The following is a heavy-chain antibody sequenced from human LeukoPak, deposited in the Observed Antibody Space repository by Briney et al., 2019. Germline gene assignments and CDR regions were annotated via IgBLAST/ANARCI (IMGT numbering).Heavy chain of an antibody. CDR3: ARGYNTAFDL. CDR2: ISGSGGNT. D-gene: IGHD1-14*01. Sequence: GGSLRLSCVASGFTFSSYAMSWVRQAPEKGLEWVSGISGSGGNTFYADSVRGRFTISRDNSKNTLYLQMNSLRAEDTAVYYCARGYNTAFDLWGQGTVVTVSS. J-gene: IGHJ3*01. CDR1: GFTFSSYA. V-gene: IGHV3-23*01.